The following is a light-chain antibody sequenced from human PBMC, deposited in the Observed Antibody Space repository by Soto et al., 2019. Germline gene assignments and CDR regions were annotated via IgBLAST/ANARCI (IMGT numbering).Light chain of an antibody. Sequence: EIVLTQSPGTLSLSPGERVTLSCRASQSVSRNNLAWYQQKPGQAPRLLIYDASTRATGIPDRFSGSGSGADFTLTISRLEPEDFAVYSCQQYGGSPLFTFGPGTKVDIK. CDR2: DAS. J-gene: IGKJ3*01. V-gene: IGKV3-20*01. CDR3: QQYGGSPLFT. CDR1: QSVSRNN.